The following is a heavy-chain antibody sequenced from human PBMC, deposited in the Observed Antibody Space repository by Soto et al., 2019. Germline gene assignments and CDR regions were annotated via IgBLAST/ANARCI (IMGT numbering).Heavy chain of an antibody. V-gene: IGHV4-61*01. CDR1: GGSVSSGSYY. J-gene: IGHJ4*02. CDR2: IYYSGST. Sequence: SETLSLTCAVSGGSVSSGSYYWSWIRQPPGKGLEWIGYIYYSGSTNYNPSLKSRVTISVDTSKNQFSLKLSSVTAADTAVYYCARVAPYYFDYWGQGTLVTVPS. CDR3: ARVAPYYFDY.